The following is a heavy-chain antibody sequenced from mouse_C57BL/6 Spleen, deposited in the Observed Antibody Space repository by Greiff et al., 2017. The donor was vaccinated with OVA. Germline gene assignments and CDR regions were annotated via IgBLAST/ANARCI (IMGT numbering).Heavy chain of an antibody. Sequence: VHLVESGPGLVAPSQILSITCTVSGFSFTSYAISWVRQPPGKGLEWLGVICTGGGTNYNSALKSSLSISKANSKSQVFLKMNSLQTDDTARYYCASGGAQAFYYAMDYWGQGTSVTVSS. CDR2: ICTGGGT. V-gene: IGHV2-9-1*01. D-gene: IGHD3-2*02. CDR1: GFSFTSYA. J-gene: IGHJ4*01. CDR3: ASGGAQAFYYAMDY.